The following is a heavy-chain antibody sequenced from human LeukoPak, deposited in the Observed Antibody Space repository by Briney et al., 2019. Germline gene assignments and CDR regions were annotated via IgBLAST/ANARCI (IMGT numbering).Heavy chain of an antibody. CDR1: GFTFSDAW. CDR2: IKSKTDGGTT. CDR3: ARYYGHSGSQYYFDY. Sequence: PGGSLRLSCAASGFTFSDAWMSWVRQAPGKGLEWVGRIKSKTDGGTTDYAAPVKGRFTISRDDSKTTLYLQMNSLKIEDTAVYYCARYYGHSGSQYYFDYWGQGTLVTVSS. V-gene: IGHV3-15*01. J-gene: IGHJ4*02. D-gene: IGHD3-22*01.